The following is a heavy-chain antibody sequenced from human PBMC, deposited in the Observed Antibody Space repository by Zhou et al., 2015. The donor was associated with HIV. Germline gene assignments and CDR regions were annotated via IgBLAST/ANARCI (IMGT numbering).Heavy chain of an antibody. V-gene: IGHV1-69*01. D-gene: IGHD2/OR15-2a*01. J-gene: IGHJ4*02. Sequence: QVQLEQSGAEVKKPGSSVKVSCKASGGIFSNYLISWVRQAPGQGLEWMGGIIPIIGRANYAQDRVTITADETTRTVYMELSSLRSEDTAVYYCATSGQIAVRRFDYWGQGTLVTVSS. CDR2: IIPIIGRA. CDR1: GGIFSNYL. CDR3: ATSGQIAVRRFDY.